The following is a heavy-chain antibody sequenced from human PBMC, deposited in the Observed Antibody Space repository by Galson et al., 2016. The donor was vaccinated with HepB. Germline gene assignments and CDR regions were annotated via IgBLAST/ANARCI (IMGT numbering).Heavy chain of an antibody. V-gene: IGHV1-18*01. CDR2: ISDFNGNT. Sequence: SVKVSCKASGYAFPTYGISWVRQAPGQGLDWMGWISDFNGNTNYAQKLQGRVTMTTDTSTSTAYMELRSLRSDDTAVYYCARDQGYCRSTSCRNRLRYGMDVWGQGTTVIVSS. CDR1: GYAFPTYG. J-gene: IGHJ6*02. CDR3: ARDQGYCRSTSCRNRLRYGMDV. D-gene: IGHD2-2*01.